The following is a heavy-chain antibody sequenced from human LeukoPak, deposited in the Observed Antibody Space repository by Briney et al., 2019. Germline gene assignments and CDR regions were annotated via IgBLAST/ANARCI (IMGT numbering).Heavy chain of an antibody. J-gene: IGHJ5*01. CDR3: ARGREVVALNWFDS. CDR1: GYSFTSYW. V-gene: IGHV5-51*01. CDR2: IYPGDSDT. Sequence: GESLKTSCKGSGYSFTSYWIGWVRQMPGKGLEWMGIIYPGDSDTRYSPSFQGQVTLSADKSISTAYLQWSRLKASDTAMYYCARGREVVALNWFDSWGQGTLVTVSS. D-gene: IGHD2-15*01.